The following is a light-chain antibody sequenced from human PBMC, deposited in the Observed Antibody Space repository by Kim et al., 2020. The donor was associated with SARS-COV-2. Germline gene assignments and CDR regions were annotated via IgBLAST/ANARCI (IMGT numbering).Light chain of an antibody. J-gene: IGKJ1*01. CDR1: QDIRND. CDR2: GAS. CDR3: LQDYSYPRT. V-gene: IGKV1-6*01. Sequence: ASVGDRVTITCRASQDIRNDLGWYQHKSGQAPKVLIYGASTLQSGVPSRFSGSGSGTHFTLTISSLQPEDFATYYCLQDYSYPRTFGQGTKVDIK.